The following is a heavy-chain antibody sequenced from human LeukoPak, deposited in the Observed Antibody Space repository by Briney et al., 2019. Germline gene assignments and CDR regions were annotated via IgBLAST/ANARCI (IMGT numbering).Heavy chain of an antibody. CDR3: ARQYSGGDCYSPVWYFDL. D-gene: IGHD2-21*02. CDR2: IYTSGST. Sequence: PSETPSLTCTVSGGSISSYYWSWIRQPPGKGLEWTGYIYTSGSTNYNPSLKSRVTISVDTSKNQFSLKLSSVTAADTAVYYCARQYSGGDCYSPVWYFDLWGRGTLVTVSS. J-gene: IGHJ2*01. V-gene: IGHV4-4*09. CDR1: GGSISSYY.